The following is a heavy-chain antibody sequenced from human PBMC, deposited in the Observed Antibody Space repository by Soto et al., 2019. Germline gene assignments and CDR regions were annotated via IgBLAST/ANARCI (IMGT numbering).Heavy chain of an antibody. V-gene: IGHV3-30-3*01. Sequence: GGSLRLSCEASGFTFSSYPMHWVRRAPGKGLEWVTVISYDGGNQYYADSVKGRFTISRDNSKDTLYLQMHSLRSDDTAVYFCARGPITQTSFIDHWGQGTLVTVSS. J-gene: IGHJ4*02. CDR3: ARGPITQTSFIDH. CDR2: ISYDGGNQ. D-gene: IGHD1-20*01. CDR1: GFTFSSYP.